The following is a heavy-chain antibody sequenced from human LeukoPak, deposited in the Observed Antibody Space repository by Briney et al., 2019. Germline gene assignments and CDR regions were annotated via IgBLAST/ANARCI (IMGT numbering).Heavy chain of an antibody. CDR1: GDSLSNSY. D-gene: IGHD3-10*01. V-gene: IGHV4-59*08. CDR3: ARALVRGVVGPQFDP. CDR2: LHHNGGT. J-gene: IGHJ5*02. Sequence: SETLSLTCTVSGDSLSNSYWSWIRQSPGKGLEWIGYLHHNGGTNDNPSLKSRATISVDTSQNKFFLRMRSVTAADTAVYYRARALVRGVVGPQFDPWGQGILVTVSS.